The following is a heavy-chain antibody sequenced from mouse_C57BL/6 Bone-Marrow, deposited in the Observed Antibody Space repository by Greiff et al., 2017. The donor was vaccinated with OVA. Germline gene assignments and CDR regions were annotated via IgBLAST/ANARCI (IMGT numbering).Heavy chain of an antibody. D-gene: IGHD4-1*01. V-gene: IGHV3-6*01. CDR2: ISYDGSN. Sequence: ESGPGLVKPSQSLSLTCSVTGYSITSGYYWNWIRQFPGNKLEWMGYISYDGSNNYNPSLNNRISIPRDTSKNQFFLKLNSVTTEDTATYYCAKANWGRGDYWGQGTSVTVSS. J-gene: IGHJ4*01. CDR1: GYSITSGYY. CDR3: AKANWGRGDY.